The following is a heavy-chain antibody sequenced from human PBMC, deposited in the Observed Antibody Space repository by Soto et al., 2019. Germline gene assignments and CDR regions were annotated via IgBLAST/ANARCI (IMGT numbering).Heavy chain of an antibody. V-gene: IGHV4-39*01. CDR2: FFIGGNT. Sequence: SETLSLTCTVSGGSISSSTYYWGWMRQPPGKGLEWIASFFIGGNTYYNPSLKSRVTLSVDTSKNQFSLKLTSVTASDTALYYCARQRVIPATPTNWFDPWGQGTLVTVSS. CDR1: GGSISSSTYY. D-gene: IGHD2-15*01. CDR3: ARQRVIPATPTNWFDP. J-gene: IGHJ5*02.